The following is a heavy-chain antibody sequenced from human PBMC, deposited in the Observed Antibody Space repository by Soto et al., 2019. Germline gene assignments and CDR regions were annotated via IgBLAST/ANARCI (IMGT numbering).Heavy chain of an antibody. CDR2: IYPGDSDT. CDR1: GYSFTSYW. Sequence: GESLKISCKGSGYSFTSYWIGWVRQMPGKGLEWMGIIYPGDSDTRYSPSFQGQVANSADKSISTAYLQWSSLKASNTAMYYWAGLSSTGAHAFDIWGQGTMVTVSS. J-gene: IGHJ3*02. D-gene: IGHD7-27*01. CDR3: AGLSSTGAHAFDI. V-gene: IGHV5-51*01.